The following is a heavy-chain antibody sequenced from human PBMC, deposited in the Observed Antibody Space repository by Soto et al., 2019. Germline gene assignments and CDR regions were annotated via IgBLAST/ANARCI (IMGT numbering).Heavy chain of an antibody. D-gene: IGHD2-2*01. CDR1: GFTFSSYG. V-gene: IGHV3-33*01. J-gene: IGHJ6*03. Sequence: QVQLVESGGGVVQPGRSLRLSCAASGFTFSSYGMHWVRQAPGKGLEWVAVIWYDGSNKYYADSVKGRFTISRDNSKNTLYMQMNRLRAEDTAVYYCARDGWDIVVVPAASNYYYYYMDVWGKGTTVTVSS. CDR2: IWYDGSNK. CDR3: ARDGWDIVVVPAASNYYYYYMDV.